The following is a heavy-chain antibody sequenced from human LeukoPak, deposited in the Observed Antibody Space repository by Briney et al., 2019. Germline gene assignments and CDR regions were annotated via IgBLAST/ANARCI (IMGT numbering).Heavy chain of an antibody. CDR1: GSSISSGGYY. CDR2: IYYSGST. CDR3: ARERYSGYDYYYYYGMDV. J-gene: IGHJ6*02. Sequence: SETLSLTCTVSGSSISSGGYYWSWIRQHPGKGLEWIGYIYYSGSTYYNPSLKSRVTISVDTSKNQFSLKLSPVTAADTAVYYCARERYSGYDYYYYYGMDVWGQGTTVTVSS. D-gene: IGHD5-12*01. V-gene: IGHV4-31*03.